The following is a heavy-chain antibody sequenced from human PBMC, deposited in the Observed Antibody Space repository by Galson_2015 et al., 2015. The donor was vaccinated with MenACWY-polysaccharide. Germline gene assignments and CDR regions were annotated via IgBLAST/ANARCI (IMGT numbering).Heavy chain of an antibody. CDR3: ATHAADEYFQY. CDR1: GYSFTNYW. Sequence: QSGAEVKKPGESLQISCTGSGYSFTNYWIGWVRQMPGKGLEWMGIIHPVDSDTRYSPSFQGQVTISADKSISTAYLQWSSLKASDTAMYYCATHAADEYFQYWGQGTLVTVSS. V-gene: IGHV5-51*01. D-gene: IGHD6-25*01. CDR2: IHPVDSDT. J-gene: IGHJ1*01.